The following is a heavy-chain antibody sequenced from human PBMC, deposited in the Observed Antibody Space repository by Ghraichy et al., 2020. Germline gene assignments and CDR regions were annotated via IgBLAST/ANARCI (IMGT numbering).Heavy chain of an antibody. D-gene: IGHD3-22*01. CDR2: IIPILGIA. CDR3: ARAEYYYDSSGYVDYYYYMDV. J-gene: IGHJ6*03. V-gene: IGHV1-69*04. CDR1: GGTFSSYA. Sequence: SVKVSCKASGGTFSSYAISWVRQAPGQGLEWMGRIIPILGIANYAQKFQGRVTITADKSTSTAYMELSSLRSEDTAVYYCARAEYYYDSSGYVDYYYYMDVWGKGTTVTVSS.